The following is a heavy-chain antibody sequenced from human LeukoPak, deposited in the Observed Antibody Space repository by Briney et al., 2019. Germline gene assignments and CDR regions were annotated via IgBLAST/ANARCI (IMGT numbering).Heavy chain of an antibody. D-gene: IGHD2-15*01. J-gene: IGHJ4*02. CDR1: GFTFSSNW. CDR2: IKPDGSAE. V-gene: IGHV3-7*03. Sequence: GGSLRLSCATSGFTFSSNWMSWVRHAPGRGLEWVANIKPDGSAEYYAASVKGRFTISRDNSKNTLYLQMNNLRAEDTAVYYCAKDRGCSGGSCYRPFDYWGQGTLVTVSS. CDR3: AKDRGCSGGSCYRPFDY.